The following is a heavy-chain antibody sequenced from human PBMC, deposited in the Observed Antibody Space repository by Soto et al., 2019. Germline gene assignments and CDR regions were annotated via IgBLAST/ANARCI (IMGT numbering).Heavy chain of an antibody. D-gene: IGHD3-9*01. J-gene: IGHJ4*02. CDR1: GFTFSSYS. CDR2: ISSSSSYI. CDR3: ARDRCGYDILTGYYNRYPFDY. V-gene: IGHV3-21*01. Sequence: GGSLRLSCAASGFTFSSYSMNWVRQAPGKGLEWVSSISSSSSYIYYADSVKGRFTISRDNAKNSLYLQMNSLRAEDTAVYYCARDRCGYDILTGYYNRYPFDYWGQGTLVTVSS.